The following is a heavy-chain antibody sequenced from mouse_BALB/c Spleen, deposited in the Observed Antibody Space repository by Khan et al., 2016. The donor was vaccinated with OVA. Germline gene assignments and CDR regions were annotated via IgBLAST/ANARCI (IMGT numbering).Heavy chain of an antibody. CDR2: IRNKANYFTT. V-gene: IGHV7-3*02. J-gene: IGHJ4*01. D-gene: IGHD1-2*01. CDR3: ARDGGHCYGYDAMDY. Sequence: EVELVESGGGLVQPGDSLRLSCATSGFTFTDYYMSWVRQPPGKALEWLGFIRNKANYFTTEYITSVKGRFTISRDNSQSILYLQMNTLRAEDSATYFCARDGGHCYGYDAMDYWGQGTSVTVSS. CDR1: GFTFTDYY.